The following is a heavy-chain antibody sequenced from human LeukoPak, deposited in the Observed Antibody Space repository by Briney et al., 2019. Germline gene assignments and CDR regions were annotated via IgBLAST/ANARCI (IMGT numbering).Heavy chain of an antibody. D-gene: IGHD4-17*01. V-gene: IGHV4-39*01. CDR2: IYYGGNT. CDR1: GGSISSSSYY. CDR3: ARRPVTSNWFDP. J-gene: IGHJ5*02. Sequence: SDTLSLTCTVSGGSISSSSYYWGWIRQPPGKGLEWIGSIYYGGNTYYNPSLMSRVTISVDTSKNQFSLKLSSVTAADTAVYYCARRPVTSNWFDPWGQGTLVTVSS.